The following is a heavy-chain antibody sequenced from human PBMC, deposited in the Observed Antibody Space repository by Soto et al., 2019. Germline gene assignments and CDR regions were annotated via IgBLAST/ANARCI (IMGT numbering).Heavy chain of an antibody. V-gene: IGHV3-30-3*01. CDR2: ILSDGSNK. J-gene: IGHJ4*02. Sequence: QVQLVESGGGVVQPGRSLRLSCAVSGFTLSSHAMHWVRQAPGKGLEWVALILSDGSNKYYADSVKGRFTTSRANSKNTMYLQMKSLSVEDPAVYYGSRDDEGGSDCDLGYWGQGALVTFSS. CDR3: SRDDEGGSDCDLGY. D-gene: IGHD1-26*01. CDR1: GFTLSSHA.